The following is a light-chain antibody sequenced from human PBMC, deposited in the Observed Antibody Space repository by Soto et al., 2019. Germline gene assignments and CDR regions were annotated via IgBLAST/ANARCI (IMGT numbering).Light chain of an antibody. CDR1: TGAVTSDSY. Sequence: QTVVTQEPSLTVSPGGTVTLTCASSTGAVTSDSYPNWVQQKPGQAPRTLIYSTTNKHSWTPARFSGSLLGGKAALTLSGVQPEDEAEYYCLLYNDGAQPNWVFGGGTKLTVL. V-gene: IGLV7-43*01. CDR3: LLYNDGAQPNWV. CDR2: STT. J-gene: IGLJ3*02.